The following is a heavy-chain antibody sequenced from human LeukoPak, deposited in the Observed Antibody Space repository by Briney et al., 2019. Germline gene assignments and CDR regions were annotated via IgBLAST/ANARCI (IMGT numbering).Heavy chain of an antibody. CDR2: IYYNGST. CDR1: GGSVGRFS. J-gene: IGHJ5*02. Sequence: PSETLSLICIVSGGSVGRFSWSWTRQSPAKGLEEIGVIYYNGSTTCNPSPKSRVTISVGRSMSQFSLKMSAVTAADTVLYYCARAVGYYGSGSSGEEWFDPWGQGTLVTVSS. D-gene: IGHD3-10*01. V-gene: IGHV4-59*08. CDR3: ARAVGYYGSGSSGEEWFDP.